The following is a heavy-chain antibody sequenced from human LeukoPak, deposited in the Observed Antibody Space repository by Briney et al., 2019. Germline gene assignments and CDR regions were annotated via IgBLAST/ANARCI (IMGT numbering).Heavy chain of an antibody. V-gene: IGHV4-4*07. Sequence: SETLSLTCSVSGDSISRYDWSWIRQPAGKGLEWIGRIYTSGTTYNPSLKSRVTMSLDTSQNHFSLRLSSVTAADTAVYYCARSVSRGLIFFDYWGQGILVTVSS. J-gene: IGHJ4*02. CDR1: GDSISRYD. CDR3: ARSVSRGLIFFDY. CDR2: IYTSGT. D-gene: IGHD3-10*01.